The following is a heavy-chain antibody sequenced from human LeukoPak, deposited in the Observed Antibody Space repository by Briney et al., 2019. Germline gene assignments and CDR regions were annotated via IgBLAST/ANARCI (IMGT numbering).Heavy chain of an antibody. J-gene: IGHJ4*02. D-gene: IGHD6-13*01. CDR3: ARDGGSSWYFDY. CDR1: GFTFSGYY. CDR2: ISSSGNTT. V-gene: IGHV3-11*04. Sequence: PEGSLRLSCAASGFTFSGYYMSWIRQAPGKGLECVSYISSSGNTTYHADSVKGRFTISRDNAKNSLYLQMSSLRAEDTAVYYCARDGGSSWYFDYWGQGTLVTVSS.